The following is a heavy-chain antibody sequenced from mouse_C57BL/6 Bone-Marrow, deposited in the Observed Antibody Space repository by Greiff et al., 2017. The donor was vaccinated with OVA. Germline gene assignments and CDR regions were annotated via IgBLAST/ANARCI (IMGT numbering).Heavy chain of an antibody. CDR2: IDPSDSYT. Sequence: VQLQQPGAELVMPGASVKLSCKASGYTFTSYWMHWVKQRPGQGLEWIGEIDPSDSYTNYNQKFKGKSTLTVDKSSSTAYMQLSSLTSEDSAVYYCARTPSYYYGSSWGYFDVWGTGTTVTVSS. CDR3: ARTPSYYYGSSWGYFDV. D-gene: IGHD1-1*01. CDR1: GYTFTSYW. J-gene: IGHJ1*03. V-gene: IGHV1-69*01.